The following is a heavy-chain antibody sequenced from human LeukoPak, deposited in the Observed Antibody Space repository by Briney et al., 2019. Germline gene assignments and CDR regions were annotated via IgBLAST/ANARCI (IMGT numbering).Heavy chain of an antibody. CDR1: GYTFTGYY. J-gene: IGHJ4*02. V-gene: IGHV1-2*06. D-gene: IGHD6-19*01. Sequence: ASVKVSCKASGYTFTGYYMHWVRQAPGQGLEWMGRINPNSGGTNYAQKFQGRVTMTRDTSISTAYMELSRLRSDDTAVYYCARGGVRWQWLFDYWGQGTLVTVSS. CDR2: INPNSGGT. CDR3: ARGGVRWQWLFDY.